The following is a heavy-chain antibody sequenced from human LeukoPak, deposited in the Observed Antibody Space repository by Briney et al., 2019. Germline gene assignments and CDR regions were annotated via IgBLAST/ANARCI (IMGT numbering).Heavy chain of an antibody. D-gene: IGHD6-25*01. Sequence: PGGSLRLSCAASGFTFSSYSINWVRQAPGKGLECVSSISTGSSYIYYADSVKGRFTISRDNAKNSLYLQMNSLRAEDTAVFYCARDRSPIAADGMDVWGRGTTVTVSS. V-gene: IGHV3-21*01. CDR2: ISTGSSYI. J-gene: IGHJ6*02. CDR1: GFTFSSYS. CDR3: ARDRSPIAADGMDV.